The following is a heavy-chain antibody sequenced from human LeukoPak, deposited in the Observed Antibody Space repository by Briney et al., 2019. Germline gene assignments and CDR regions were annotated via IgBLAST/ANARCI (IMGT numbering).Heavy chain of an antibody. J-gene: IGHJ5*02. CDR2: IYHSGSS. Sequence: SETLSLTCTVSGYSISSGYYWGWIRQPPGKGVEWIGSIYHSGSSYYNPSLKSRVTISVDTSKNQFSLKLSSVTAADTAVYYCARGGIASRPSCWFDPWGQGTQVTVSS. CDR1: GYSISSGYY. V-gene: IGHV4-38-2*02. D-gene: IGHD6-6*01. CDR3: ARGGIASRPSCWFDP.